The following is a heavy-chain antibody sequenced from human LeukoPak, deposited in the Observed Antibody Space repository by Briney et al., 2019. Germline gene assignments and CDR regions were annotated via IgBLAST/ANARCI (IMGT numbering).Heavy chain of an antibody. CDR1: GFTFSDYY. D-gene: IGHD3-16*02. CDR2: ISSSGDSI. V-gene: IGHV3-11*01. J-gene: IGHJ4*02. Sequence: GGSLRLSCAASGFTFSDYYMTWIRQAPGKGLEWVSDISSSGDSIYHADSVKGRFTISRDDAKNSLYLQMNSLRVEDTAVYYCVRDTYYDYVWGTCRYSYFDYWGQGALVTVSS. CDR3: VRDTYYDYVWGTCRYSYFDY.